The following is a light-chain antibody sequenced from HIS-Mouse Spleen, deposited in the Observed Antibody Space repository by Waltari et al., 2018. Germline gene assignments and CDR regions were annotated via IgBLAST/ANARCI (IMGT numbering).Light chain of an antibody. CDR1: QSVSSY. CDR2: DAS. Sequence: EIVLTQSPATLSLSPGERATLSCRASQSVSSYLAWYQQKPGQAPRLLIYDASNRATGIPARLSGSGSGTDFTLTISSLEPEDFAVYYCQQRSNWPRTLGQGTKVEIK. V-gene: IGKV3-11*01. CDR3: QQRSNWPRT. J-gene: IGKJ1*01.